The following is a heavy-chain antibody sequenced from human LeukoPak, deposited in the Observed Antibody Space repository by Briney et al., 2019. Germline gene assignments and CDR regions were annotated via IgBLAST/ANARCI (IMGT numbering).Heavy chain of an antibody. CDR2: IKYGGSEK. J-gene: IGHJ4*02. CDR1: GFTFSNYW. V-gene: IGHV3-7*01. CDR3: ARYIEAASLFFDY. Sequence: GGSLRLSCAASGFTFSNYWMSWVRQAPGKGLEWVANIKYGGSEKYYVDSVKGRFTISRDNAKNSLYLQMNSLRAEDTAVYYCARYIEAASLFFDYWGQGTLVTVSS. D-gene: IGHD6-13*01.